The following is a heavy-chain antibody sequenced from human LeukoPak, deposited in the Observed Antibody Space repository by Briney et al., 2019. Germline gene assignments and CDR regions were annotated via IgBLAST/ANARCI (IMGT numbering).Heavy chain of an antibody. V-gene: IGHV4-31*03. CDR1: GGSISSGGYY. CDR3: ARSRDYMDV. CDR2: IYYSGYA. J-gene: IGHJ6*03. Sequence: PQTLSLTCTVSGGSISSGGYYWSWIRQHPGKGLEWIAYIYYSGYAYYNPSLKSRLTMSVDTSKNQFSLKLSSVTAADTAVYYCARSRDYMDVWGEGTTVTVSS.